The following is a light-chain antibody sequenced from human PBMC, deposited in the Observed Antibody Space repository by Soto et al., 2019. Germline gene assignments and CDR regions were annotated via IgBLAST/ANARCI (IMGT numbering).Light chain of an antibody. V-gene: IGLV2-14*01. CDR3: SSHTSGSTRG. J-gene: IGLJ1*01. CDR1: SSDVGGYDY. Sequence: QSVLTQPASVSGSPGQSIAISCTGTSSDVGGYDYVSWYQQHPDKAPKLMIYEVTKRPSGVSNRFSGSTSGNTASLTISGLQPEDEADYYCSSHTSGSTRGFGSGTKVTV. CDR2: EVT.